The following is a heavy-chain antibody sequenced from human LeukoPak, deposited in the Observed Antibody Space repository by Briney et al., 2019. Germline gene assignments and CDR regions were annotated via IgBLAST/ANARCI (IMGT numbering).Heavy chain of an antibody. V-gene: IGHV3-30-3*01. CDR1: GFTFTSYS. Sequence: GGSLRLSCAASGFTFTSYSMNWVHQAPGKGLEWVAVISYDGSNKYYADSVKGRFTISRDNSKNTLYLQMNSLRAEDTAVYYCAREAEYSSSSDYWGQGTLVTVSS. J-gene: IGHJ4*02. CDR3: AREAEYSSSSDY. CDR2: ISYDGSNK. D-gene: IGHD6-6*01.